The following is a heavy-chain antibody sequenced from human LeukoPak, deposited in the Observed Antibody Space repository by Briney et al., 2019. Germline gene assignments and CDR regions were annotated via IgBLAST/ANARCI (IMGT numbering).Heavy chain of an antibody. Sequence: GGSLRLSCAASGFSFNNYGMHWVRQAPGKGLEWVAVMWYDGSNKYYADSVKGRFTISRDNSKNTLYLQMNSLRAEDTAVYYCAKVQEMDTILPPFHYWGQGTLVTVSS. CDR3: AKVQEMDTILPPFHY. J-gene: IGHJ4*02. D-gene: IGHD5-24*01. V-gene: IGHV3-30*02. CDR1: GFSFNNYG. CDR2: MWYDGSNK.